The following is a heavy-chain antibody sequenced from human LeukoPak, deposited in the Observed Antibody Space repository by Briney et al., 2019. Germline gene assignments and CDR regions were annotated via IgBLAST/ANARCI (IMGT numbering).Heavy chain of an antibody. CDR2: VSWNSGSI. Sequence: PGRSLRLSRAASGFTYDDYALQWVRQAPGKGLQWVSGVSWNSGSIGYADSVKDRFNISRDNVKNSLYLQMNSLRAEDTAFYYWAKAPYSGSYYFDYWGQGTLVTVSS. J-gene: IGHJ4*02. V-gene: IGHV3-9*01. CDR1: GFTYDDYA. D-gene: IGHD1-26*01. CDR3: AKAPYSGSYYFDY.